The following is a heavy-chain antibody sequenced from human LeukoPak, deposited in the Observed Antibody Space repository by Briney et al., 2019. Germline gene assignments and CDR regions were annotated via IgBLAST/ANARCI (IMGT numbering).Heavy chain of an antibody. CDR3: ARVRLAYSFDY. V-gene: IGHV3-7*01. CDR1: GFTFSGYW. CDR2: IKQDGSEK. J-gene: IGHJ4*02. D-gene: IGHD2-15*01. Sequence: GGSLRLSCAASGFTFSGYWMNWVRQAPGKGLEWVANIKQDGSEKFYVDSVKGRFIISRDNAKNSMYLQMNSLRAEDTAVYYCARVRLAYSFDYWGQGTLVTVSS.